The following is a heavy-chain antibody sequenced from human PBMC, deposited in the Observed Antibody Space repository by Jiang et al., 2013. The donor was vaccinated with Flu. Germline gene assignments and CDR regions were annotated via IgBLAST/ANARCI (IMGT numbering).Heavy chain of an antibody. Sequence: ISRDNSKNTLYLQMNSLRAEDTAVYYCAKVSIVVVTAINWFDPWGQGTLVTVSS. CDR3: AKVSIVVVTAINWFDP. D-gene: IGHD2-21*02. J-gene: IGHJ5*02. V-gene: IGHV3-23*01.